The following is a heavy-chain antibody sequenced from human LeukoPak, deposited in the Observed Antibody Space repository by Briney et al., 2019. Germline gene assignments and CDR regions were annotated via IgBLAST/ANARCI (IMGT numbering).Heavy chain of an antibody. CDR1: GFTFSSYG. CDR2: IRYDGSNK. CDR3: AKEAQPSHYYYYMDV. D-gene: IGHD2-2*01. Sequence: PGGSLRLSCAASGFTFSSYGMHWVRQAPGKGLEWVAFIRYDGSNKYYADSVKGRFTISRDNSKNTLYLQMNSLRAEDTAVYYCAKEAQPSHYYYYMDVWGKGTTVTVSS. J-gene: IGHJ6*03. V-gene: IGHV3-30*02.